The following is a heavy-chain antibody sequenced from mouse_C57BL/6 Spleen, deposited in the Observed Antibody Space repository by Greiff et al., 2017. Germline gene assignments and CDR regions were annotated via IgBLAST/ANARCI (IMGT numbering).Heavy chain of an antibody. CDR1: GYTFTSYG. J-gene: IGHJ2*01. CDR2: IDPSDSDT. CDR3: ERASTVPYYLDY. Sequence: QVQLQQPGAELVRPGSSVTLSCKASGYTFTSYGMHWVKQRPIQGLEWIGNIDPSDSDTHYNQKFKDKAKVTVDKSSSTAYMQLSSLTSEDSAVDVYERASTVPYYLDYWGQGTTLTVSS. D-gene: IGHD5-1*01. V-gene: IGHV1-52*01.